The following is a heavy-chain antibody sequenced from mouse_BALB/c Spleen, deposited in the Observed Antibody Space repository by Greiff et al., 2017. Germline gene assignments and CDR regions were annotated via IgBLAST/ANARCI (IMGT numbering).Heavy chain of an antibody. V-gene: IGHV14-1*02. CDR2: IDPENGNT. J-gene: IGHJ2*01. CDR1: GFNIKDYY. Sequence: EVQLLQSGAEFVRPGALVKLSCTASGFNIKDYYMHWVKQSPEQGLEWIGCIDPENGNTIYDSKFQGKASITADTSSNTAYLQLSRLTSEDTAVYYCASGVHYWGQGTTLTVSA. CDR3: ASGVHY.